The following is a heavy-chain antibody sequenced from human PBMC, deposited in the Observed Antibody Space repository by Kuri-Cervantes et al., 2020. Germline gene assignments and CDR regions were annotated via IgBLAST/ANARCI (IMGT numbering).Heavy chain of an antibody. V-gene: IGHV1-18*04. CDR1: GYTITRYG. D-gene: IGHD6-13*01. CDR3: ARISSSWYANY. J-gene: IGHJ4*02. CDR2: ISGYNGNT. Sequence: ASVKVSCKAYGYTITRYGISWVRQAPGQGLEWMGWISGYNGNTKYAQKFQGRVTMTIDTSTSTAYMELRSLRSDDTAVYYCARISSSWYANYWGQGTLVTVSS.